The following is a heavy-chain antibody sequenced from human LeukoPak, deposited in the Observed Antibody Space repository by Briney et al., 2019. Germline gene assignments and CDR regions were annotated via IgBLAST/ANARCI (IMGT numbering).Heavy chain of an antibody. CDR3: AKGYTIFGVVPFDY. CDR2: IRYDGSNK. CDR1: GFTFSSYG. J-gene: IGHJ4*02. Sequence: GGSLRLSCAASGFTFSSYGMHWVRQAPGKGLEWVAFIRYDGSNKYYADSVKGRFTISRDNSKNTLYLQMNSLRAEDTAVYYCAKGYTIFGVVPFDYWGQGTLVTVSS. V-gene: IGHV3-30*02. D-gene: IGHD3-3*01.